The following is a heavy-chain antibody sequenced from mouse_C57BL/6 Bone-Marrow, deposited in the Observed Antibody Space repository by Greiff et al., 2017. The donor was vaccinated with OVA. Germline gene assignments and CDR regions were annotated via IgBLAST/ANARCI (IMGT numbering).Heavy chain of an antibody. D-gene: IGHD1-1*01. CDR3: TKTFYVGAMDY. J-gene: IGHJ4*01. V-gene: IGHV14-4*01. CDR1: GFNIKDDY. CDR2: IDPENGDT. Sequence: EVQRVESGAELVRPGASVKLSCTASGFNIKDDYMHWVKQRPEQGLEWIGWIDPENGDTEYASKFQGKATITADTSSNTAYLQLSSLTSEDTAVYYCTKTFYVGAMDYWGQGTSVTVSS.